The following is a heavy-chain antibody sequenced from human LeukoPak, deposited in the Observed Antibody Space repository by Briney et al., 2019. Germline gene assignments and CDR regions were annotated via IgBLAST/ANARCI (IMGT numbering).Heavy chain of an antibody. D-gene: IGHD4-11*01. CDR2: INSDGSAT. CDR1: GFTFSSYW. V-gene: IGHV3-74*01. Sequence: GGSLRLSCAASGFTFSSYWMHWVRQAPGKGLVWVSRINSDGSATGYADSAKGRFTISRDNAKNTVYLQMNSLRAEDTALYYCVRGATTVTGNYFYYYMDVWGKGTTVTV. CDR3: VRGATTVTGNYFYYYMDV. J-gene: IGHJ6*03.